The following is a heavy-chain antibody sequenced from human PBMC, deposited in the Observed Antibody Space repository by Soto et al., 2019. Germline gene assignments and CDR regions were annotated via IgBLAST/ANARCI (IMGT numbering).Heavy chain of an antibody. D-gene: IGHD3-10*01. CDR2: INSDGSST. V-gene: IGHV3-74*01. J-gene: IGHJ6*03. CDR3: ARLPWNYYGSGDYYYMDV. Sequence: EMQLVESGGGLVQPGGSLRLSCAASGFTFSSYWMHWVRQAPGKGLVWVSRINSDGSSTSYADSVKGRFTISRDNAKNTLYLQMNSLRAEDTAVYYCARLPWNYYGSGDYYYMDVWGKGTTVTVSS. CDR1: GFTFSSYW.